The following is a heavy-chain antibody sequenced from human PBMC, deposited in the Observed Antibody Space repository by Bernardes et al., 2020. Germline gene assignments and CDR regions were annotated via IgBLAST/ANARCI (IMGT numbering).Heavy chain of an antibody. CDR1: GFTFSTYW. D-gene: IGHD3-16*02. Sequence: GWSLRLSCAASGFTFSTYWMNWVRQIPGKGLEWVANIKPDGSAEYYVDSAKGRFTISRDNAKNSLFLQMNSLRAEDTAVYYCSRGVSFHFDYWGRGILVTVSS. CDR2: IKPDGSAE. V-gene: IGHV3-7*04. CDR3: SRGVSFHFDY. J-gene: IGHJ4*02.